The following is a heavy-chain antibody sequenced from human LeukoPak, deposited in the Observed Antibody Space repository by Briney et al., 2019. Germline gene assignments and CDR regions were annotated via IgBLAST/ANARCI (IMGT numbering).Heavy chain of an antibody. V-gene: IGHV3-23*01. J-gene: IGHJ4*02. CDR2: ISGSGGST. Sequence: GGSLRLSCAASRFTFSSYAMSWVRQAPGKGLEWVSGISGSGGSTYYADSVKGRFTISRDNSKNTLYLQMNSLRAEDTAVYYCAKQHIREPLSYFDYWGQGTLGTVSS. D-gene: IGHD5-24*01. CDR1: RFTFSSYA. CDR3: AKQHIREPLSYFDY.